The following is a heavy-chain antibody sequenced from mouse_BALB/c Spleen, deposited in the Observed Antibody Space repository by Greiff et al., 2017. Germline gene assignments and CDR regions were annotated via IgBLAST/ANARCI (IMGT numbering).Heavy chain of an antibody. CDR2: ISYSGST. CDR1: GYSITSDYA. V-gene: IGHV3-2*02. D-gene: IGHD1-1*01. CDR3: ASGGYYGSSYAWFAY. Sequence: EVKLVESGPGLVKPSQSLSLTCTVTGYSITSDYAWNWIRQFPGNKLEWMGYISYSGSTSYNPSLKSRISITRDTSKNQFFLQLNSVTTEDTATYYCASGGYYGSSYAWFAYWGQGTLVTVSA. J-gene: IGHJ3*01.